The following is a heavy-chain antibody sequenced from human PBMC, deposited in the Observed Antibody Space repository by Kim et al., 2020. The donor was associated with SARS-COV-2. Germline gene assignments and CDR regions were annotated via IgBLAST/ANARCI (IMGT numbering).Heavy chain of an antibody. J-gene: IGHJ4*02. Sequence: GGSLRLSCAASGFTVSSNYMSWVRQAPGKGLEWVSVIYSGGSTYYADSVKGRLTISRDNSKNTLYLQMNSLRAEDTAVYYCAREVGSSYFDYWGQGTLVTVSS. V-gene: IGHV3-53*01. CDR3: AREVGSSYFDY. CDR1: GFTVSSNY. D-gene: IGHD1-26*01. CDR2: IYSGGST.